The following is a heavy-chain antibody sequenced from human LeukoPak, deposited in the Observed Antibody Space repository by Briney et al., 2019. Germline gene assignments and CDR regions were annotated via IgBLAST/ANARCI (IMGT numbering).Heavy chain of an antibody. Sequence: ASVKVSCKASGYTFTGYYMHWVRQAPGRGLEWMGWINPNSGGTNYAQKFQGRVTMTRDTSISTAYMELSRLRSDDTAVYYCARDPYSSGWSTTDYWGQGTLVTVSS. CDR1: GYTFTGYY. V-gene: IGHV1-2*02. CDR3: ARDPYSSGWSTTDY. J-gene: IGHJ4*02. CDR2: INPNSGGT. D-gene: IGHD6-19*01.